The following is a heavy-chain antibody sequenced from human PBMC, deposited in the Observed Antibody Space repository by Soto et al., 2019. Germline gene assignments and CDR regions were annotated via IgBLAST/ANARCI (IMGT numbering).Heavy chain of an antibody. CDR1: RAFINSGGFY. D-gene: IGHD2-15*01. CDR3: VRGGIVCHWFDP. Sequence: SETLSLTCSVSRAFINSGGFYYSWIRQPPGKGLEWLGYIFHSGSTLYNPSLRGRLTLSADTSRDQLSLYLTSVTAADTAVYYGVRGGIVCHWFDPWAQRTPVTVSS. V-gene: IGHV4-31*03. J-gene: IGHJ5*02. CDR2: IFHSGST.